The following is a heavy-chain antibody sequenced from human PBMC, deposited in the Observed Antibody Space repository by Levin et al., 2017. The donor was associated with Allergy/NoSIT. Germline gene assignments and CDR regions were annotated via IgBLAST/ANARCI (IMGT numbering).Heavy chain of an antibody. CDR1: GFTFSNAW. D-gene: IGHD2-2*01. V-gene: IGHV3-15*01. CDR3: TRSSTSCYAFDI. Sequence: GGSLRLSCAASGFTFSNAWMSWVRQAPGKGLEWVGRIKSKTDGGTTDYAAPVKGRFTISRDDSKNTLYLQMNSLKTEDTAVYYCTRSSTSCYAFDIWGQGTMVTVSS. J-gene: IGHJ3*02. CDR2: IKSKTDGGTT.